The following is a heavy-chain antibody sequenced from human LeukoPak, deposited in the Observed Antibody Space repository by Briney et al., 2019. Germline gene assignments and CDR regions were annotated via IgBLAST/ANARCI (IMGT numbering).Heavy chain of an antibody. CDR3: VRLSWELGDGGVT. CDR1: GFTFSGHW. D-gene: IGHD1-26*01. J-gene: IGHJ5*02. V-gene: IGHV3-7*01. Sequence: GGSLRLSCVASGFTFSGHWMNWVRQARGKGLEWVASIKEDGSVKAYVDSVKGRFTIPRDNAKNTLYLQMNSLRAEDTAVYYCVRLSWELGDGGVTWGQGTLVTVSS. CDR2: IKEDGSVK.